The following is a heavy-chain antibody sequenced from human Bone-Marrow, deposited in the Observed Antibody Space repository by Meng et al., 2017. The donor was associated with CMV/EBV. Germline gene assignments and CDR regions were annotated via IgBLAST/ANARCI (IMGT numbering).Heavy chain of an antibody. Sequence: SETLSLTCAVSGGSISSSNWWSWVRQPPGKGLEWIGYIYYSGSTNYNPSLKSRVTISVDTSKNQFSLKLSSVTAADTAVYYCARSVNYDFWSGSPVGSFDYWGQGTLVTVSS. J-gene: IGHJ4*02. V-gene: IGHV4-4*02. CDR1: GGSISSSNW. CDR3: ARSVNYDFWSGSPVGSFDY. CDR2: IYYSGST. D-gene: IGHD3-3*01.